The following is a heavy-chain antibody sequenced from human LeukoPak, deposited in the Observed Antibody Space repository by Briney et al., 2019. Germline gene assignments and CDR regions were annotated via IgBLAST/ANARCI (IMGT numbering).Heavy chain of an antibody. D-gene: IGHD1-26*01. V-gene: IGHV1-69*13. CDR1: GYTFTSYY. J-gene: IGHJ5*02. Sequence: SVKVSCKASGYTFTSYYMHWVRQAPGQGLEWMGGIIPIFGTANYAQKFQGGVTITADESTSTAYMELSSLRSEDTAVYYCARVVTGPIVGARVDWFDPWGQGTLVTVSS. CDR2: IIPIFGTA. CDR3: ARVVTGPIVGARVDWFDP.